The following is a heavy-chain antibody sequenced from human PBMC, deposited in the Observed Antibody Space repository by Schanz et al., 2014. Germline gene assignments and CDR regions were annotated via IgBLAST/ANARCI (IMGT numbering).Heavy chain of an antibody. Sequence: EVQLVESGGGLVQPGGSLRLSCAASGFTFSSYWMHWVRQVPGKGLVWVSRINGDGSNTNYADSVKGRFTISRDNAKNTLYLQMNSLRAEDTAVYYCAKVRYSSGWRGDYFDEWGQGTLVTVAS. CDR3: AKVRYSSGWRGDYFDE. CDR2: INGDGSNT. CDR1: GFTFSSYW. J-gene: IGHJ4*02. D-gene: IGHD6-25*01. V-gene: IGHV3-74*02.